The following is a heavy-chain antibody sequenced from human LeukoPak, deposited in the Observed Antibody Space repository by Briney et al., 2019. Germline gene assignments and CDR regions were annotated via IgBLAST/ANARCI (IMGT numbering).Heavy chain of an antibody. D-gene: IGHD2-15*01. V-gene: IGHV3-23*01. J-gene: IGHJ4*02. CDR2: ISGSGGRT. CDR1: GFTFSSYA. CDR3: ARGWLIAAYYFDY. Sequence: PGGSLRLSXAASGFTFSSYAMSWVRQAPGKGLEWVSTISGSGGRTYYADSVKGRFTISRDNAKNSLYLQMNSLRAEDTAVYYCARGWLIAAYYFDYWGQRTLVTVSS.